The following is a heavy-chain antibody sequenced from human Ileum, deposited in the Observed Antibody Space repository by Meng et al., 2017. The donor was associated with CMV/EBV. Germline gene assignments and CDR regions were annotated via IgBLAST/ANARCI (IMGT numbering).Heavy chain of an antibody. J-gene: IGHJ4*02. D-gene: IGHD1-26*01. V-gene: IGHV4-34*01. CDR1: GGSFSSFS. CDR2: INHRGTT. CDR3: TRGRVGDWGFDF. Sequence: QVPFNQWGAGLLKPSETRPLTCGVNGGSFSSFSWTWIRQPPGKGPEWIGDINHRGTTNYSPSLKSRVTISIDTSKKQFSLRLSSLTAADTAVYYCTRGRVGDWGFDFWGQGTLVTVSS.